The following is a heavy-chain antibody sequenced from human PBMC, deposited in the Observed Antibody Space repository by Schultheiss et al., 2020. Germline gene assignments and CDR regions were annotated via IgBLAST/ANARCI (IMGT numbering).Heavy chain of an antibody. J-gene: IGHJ4*02. CDR3: AKDGFVVVTAILDY. D-gene: IGHD2-21*02. CDR1: GFTFSSYA. V-gene: IGHV3-21*04. Sequence: GESLKISCAASGFTFSSYAMHWVRQAPGKGLEWVSSISSSSSYIYYADSVKGRFTISRDNAKNSLYLQMNSLRAEDTAIYYCAKDGFVVVTAILDYWGQGTLVTVSS. CDR2: ISSSSSYI.